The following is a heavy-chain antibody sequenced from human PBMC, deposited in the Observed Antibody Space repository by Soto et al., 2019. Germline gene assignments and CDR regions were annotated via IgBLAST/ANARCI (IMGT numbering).Heavy chain of an antibody. Sequence: GGSLRLSCAASGFTFSNYAMSWVRQAPGKGLEWVSTLTGSGGTTYYADSMKGRFTLSRDNSKNTLYLQMNSLRAEDTAVYYCAKAVLYYYFMDVWGKGTTVTVSS. J-gene: IGHJ6*03. CDR3: AKAVLYYYFMDV. V-gene: IGHV3-23*01. CDR1: GFTFSNYA. CDR2: LTGSGGTT. D-gene: IGHD2-2*01.